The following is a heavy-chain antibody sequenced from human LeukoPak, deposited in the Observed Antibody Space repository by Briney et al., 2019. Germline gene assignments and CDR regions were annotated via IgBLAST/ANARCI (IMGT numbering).Heavy chain of an antibody. CDR1: GFTFSSYS. CDR3: AKMGKLGYGAMPVEANAFDI. Sequence: PGGSLRLSCAASGFTFSSYSMNWVRQAPGKGLEWVSSISSSSSYIYYADSVKGRFTISRDNAKNSLYLQMNSLRAEDTAVYYCAKMGKLGYGAMPVEANAFDIWGQGTMVTVSS. CDR2: ISSSSSYI. J-gene: IGHJ3*02. V-gene: IGHV3-21*01. D-gene: IGHD2-2*01.